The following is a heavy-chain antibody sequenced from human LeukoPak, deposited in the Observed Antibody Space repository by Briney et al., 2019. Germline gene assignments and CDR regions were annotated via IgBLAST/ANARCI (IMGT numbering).Heavy chain of an antibody. CDR2: IGYDGSKK. CDR3: AKDRGSGTYYLIPDY. D-gene: IGHD3-10*01. J-gene: IGHJ4*02. CDR1: GFLFSGFG. Sequence: GGSLRLSCETSGFLFSGFGMHWVRQSPGKGLEGMAFIGYDGSKKYYGDSVKGRFTISRDSSKNILYLQMNALTTEDTAVYYCAKDRGSGTYYLIPDYWGQGTLVIVSS. V-gene: IGHV3-30*02.